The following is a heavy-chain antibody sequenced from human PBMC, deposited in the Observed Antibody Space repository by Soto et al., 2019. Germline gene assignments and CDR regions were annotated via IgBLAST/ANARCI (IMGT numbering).Heavy chain of an antibody. V-gene: IGHV3-11*01. J-gene: IGHJ3*02. CDR1: GFTFSDYY. Sequence: GGSLRLSCAASGFTFSDYYMSWIRQAPGRGLEWVSCISSSGSTIYYADSVKGRFTISRDNAKNSLYLQMNSLRAEDTAVYYCARRAILWGNAFDIWGQGTMVTVS. D-gene: IGHD2-21*01. CDR2: ISSSGSTI. CDR3: ARRAILWGNAFDI.